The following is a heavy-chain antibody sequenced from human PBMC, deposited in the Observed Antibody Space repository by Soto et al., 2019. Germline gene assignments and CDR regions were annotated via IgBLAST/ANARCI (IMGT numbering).Heavy chain of an antibody. CDR1: GGSFRGYY. Sequence: SETLSLTCAVYGGSFRGYYWSWTRQPPGKGLEWIGEINHDGDMYYNPSLKSRVTILKDTSKNEFSLKLTSVTAADTAVYYCTKGEVVAGRYYYFYGVDVWGQGTTVTVSS. CDR3: TKGEVVAGRYYYFYGVDV. CDR2: INHDGDM. J-gene: IGHJ6*02. D-gene: IGHD6-19*01. V-gene: IGHV4-34*01.